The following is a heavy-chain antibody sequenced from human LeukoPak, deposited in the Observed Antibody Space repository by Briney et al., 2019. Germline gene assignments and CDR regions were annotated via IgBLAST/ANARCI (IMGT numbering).Heavy chain of an antibody. Sequence: GGSLRLSCAASGFTFSSYAMSWVRQAPGKGLEWVSGISGSGDNTYYADSVKGRFTISRDNSKNTLYVQVNSLETEDTAAYYCAKGSYYDSSGSFYFDYWGQGTLVTVSS. V-gene: IGHV3-23*01. CDR3: AKGSYYDSSGSFYFDY. CDR2: ISGSGDNT. CDR1: GFTFSSYA. J-gene: IGHJ4*02. D-gene: IGHD3-22*01.